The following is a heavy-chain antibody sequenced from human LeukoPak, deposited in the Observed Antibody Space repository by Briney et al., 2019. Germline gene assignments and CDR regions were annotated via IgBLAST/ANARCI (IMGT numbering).Heavy chain of an antibody. V-gene: IGHV1-46*01. Sequence: ASVKVSCKASGYTFTNYYMHWVRQAPGQGLEWMGMINPSCGSTTYAQKFQGRVTMTRDTSTSTVYMELSRLRSEDTAVYYCVRVPYCTNGICYTHYYCDYWGQGTLVTVSS. CDR1: GYTFTNYY. D-gene: IGHD2-8*01. CDR3: VRVPYCTNGICYTHYYCDY. J-gene: IGHJ4*02. CDR2: INPSCGST.